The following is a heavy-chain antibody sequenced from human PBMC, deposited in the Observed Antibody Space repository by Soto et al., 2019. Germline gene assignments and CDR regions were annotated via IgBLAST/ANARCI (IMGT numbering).Heavy chain of an antibody. CDR2: ISADNGNT. CDR1: GYTFTSYS. Sequence: QVQLVQSGAEVKKPGASVKVSCKASGYTFTSYSISWVRQAPGQGLEWMGWISADNGNTYHARKLQGRVTMTTATSTSTAYMALRSLRSDDTAVYYCARDVGYGLIDYWGQGTLVTVSS. CDR3: ARDVGYGLIDY. D-gene: IGHD5-18*01. J-gene: IGHJ4*02. V-gene: IGHV1-18*01.